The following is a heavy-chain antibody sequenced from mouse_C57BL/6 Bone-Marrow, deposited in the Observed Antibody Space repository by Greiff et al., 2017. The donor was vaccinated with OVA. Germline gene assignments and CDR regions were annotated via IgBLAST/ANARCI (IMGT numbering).Heavy chain of an antibody. Sequence: QVQLQQPGTDLVKPGASVKLSCKASGYTFTSFWMHWVKQRPGQGLEWIGNINPSNGGTNYNEKFKSKATLTVDKSSSTAYMQLSSLTSEDSAVYYCARGGLRRDFDYWGQGTTLTVSS. V-gene: IGHV1-53*01. CDR3: ARGGLRRDFDY. J-gene: IGHJ2*01. CDR1: GYTFTSFW. CDR2: INPSNGGT. D-gene: IGHD2-4*01.